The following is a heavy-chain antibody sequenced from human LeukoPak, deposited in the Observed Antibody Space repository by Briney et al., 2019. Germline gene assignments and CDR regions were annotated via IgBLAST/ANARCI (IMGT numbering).Heavy chain of an antibody. D-gene: IGHD1-14*01. V-gene: IGHV1-18*01. CDR2: ISAYNGNT. Sequence: GASVKVSCKASGYTFTSYGISWVRQAPGQGLEWMGWISAYNGNTNYARKLQGRVTMTTDTSTSTAYMELRSLRSDDTAVYYCARVPGITYYYGMDVWGQGTTVTVSS. CDR3: ARVPGITYYYGMDV. CDR1: GYTFTSYG. J-gene: IGHJ6*02.